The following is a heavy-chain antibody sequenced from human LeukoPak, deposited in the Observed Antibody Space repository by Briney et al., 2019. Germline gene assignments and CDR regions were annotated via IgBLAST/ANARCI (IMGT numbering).Heavy chain of an antibody. CDR1: GFTFSSYA. D-gene: IGHD6-13*01. CDR3: ARDLMGIAYRGAFYY. Sequence: QPGGSLRLSCAASGFTFSSYAMHWVRQAPGKGLEYVSAISSNGGSTYYANSVKGRFTISRDNAKNSLYLQMNSLRAEDTAVYYCARDLMGIAYRGAFYYWGQGTLVTVSS. CDR2: ISSNGGST. V-gene: IGHV3-64*01. J-gene: IGHJ4*02.